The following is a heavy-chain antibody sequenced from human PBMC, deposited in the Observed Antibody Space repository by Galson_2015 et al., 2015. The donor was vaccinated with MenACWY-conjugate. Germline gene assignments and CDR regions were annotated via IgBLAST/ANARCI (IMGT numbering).Heavy chain of an antibody. J-gene: IGHJ4*02. CDR3: AREYKGTEQWLFDFDY. CDR2: IKQDGSEK. V-gene: IGHV3-7*03. D-gene: IGHD6-19*01. CDR1: GFTFSSYW. Sequence: SLRLSCAASGFTFSSYWMSRVRQAPGKGLEWVANIKQDGSEKYYVDSVKGRFTISRDNAKNSLYLQMNSLRAEDTAVYCCAREYKGTEQWLFDFDYWGQGTLVTVSS.